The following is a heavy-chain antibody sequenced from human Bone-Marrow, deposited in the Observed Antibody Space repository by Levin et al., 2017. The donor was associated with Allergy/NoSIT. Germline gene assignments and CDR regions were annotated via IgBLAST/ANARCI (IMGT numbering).Heavy chain of an antibody. Sequence: GASVKVSCQASGGYFTNHAISWVRQAPGQGLEWMGGIIPVVETPNYSQKFQNRVTITADASTSPVYLELTGLTPEDTAVYYCASVDLSPAGPYYYGMDVWGLGTTVTVSS. CDR2: IIPVVETP. V-gene: IGHV1-69*13. J-gene: IGHJ6*02. CDR1: GGYFTNHA. CDR3: ASVDLSPAGPYYYGMDV.